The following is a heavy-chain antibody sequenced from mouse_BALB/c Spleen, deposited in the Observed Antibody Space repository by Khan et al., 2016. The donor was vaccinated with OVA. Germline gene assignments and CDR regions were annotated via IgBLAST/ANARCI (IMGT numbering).Heavy chain of an antibody. CDR2: ISSGGDYT. CDR1: GFTFSSYS. CDR3: ASHLTGSFAY. D-gene: IGHD4-1*01. Sequence: EVELVESGGDLVKPRGSLKLSCAASGFTFSSYSMSWVRQTPDKRLEWVATISSGGDYTYYPDSVTGRFTISRDNAKNTLYLQRSSLKSEDTAMYYCASHLTGSFAYWGQGTLVTVSA. J-gene: IGHJ3*01. V-gene: IGHV5-6*01.